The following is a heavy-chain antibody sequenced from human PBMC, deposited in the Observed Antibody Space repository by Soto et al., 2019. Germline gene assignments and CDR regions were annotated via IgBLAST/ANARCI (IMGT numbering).Heavy chain of an antibody. Sequence: QVQLVQSGAEVKKPGSSVKVSCKASGGTFSSYAISWVRQAPGQGLEWMGGIIPIFGTANYAQKFQGRVTITAXXSXSXXYMELSSLRSEDTAVYYCARFTYYYDSSGYYGFDPWGQGTLVTVSS. CDR1: GGTFSSYA. CDR2: IIPIFGTA. D-gene: IGHD3-22*01. J-gene: IGHJ5*02. V-gene: IGHV1-69*12. CDR3: ARFTYYYDSSGYYGFDP.